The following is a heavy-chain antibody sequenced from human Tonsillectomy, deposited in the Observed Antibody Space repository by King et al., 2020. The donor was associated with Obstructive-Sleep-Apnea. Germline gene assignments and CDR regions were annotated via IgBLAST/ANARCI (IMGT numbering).Heavy chain of an antibody. CDR2: IRSRAYGGTS. CDR1: GFTFGVYA. D-gene: IGHD3-22*01. J-gene: IGHJ3*02. V-gene: IGHV3-49*03. CDR3: SRGNYYDSSGYYGIDAFDI. Sequence: VQLVDSGGGLIQPGRSLRLSCTASGFTFGVYAMSWFRQAQGKGLEWVGFIRSRAYGGTSEFAASVKGGFTISRDDSKSIAYLQMNRLKTEDTAGYYCSRGNYYDSSGYYGIDAFDIWGQGTMVNVSS.